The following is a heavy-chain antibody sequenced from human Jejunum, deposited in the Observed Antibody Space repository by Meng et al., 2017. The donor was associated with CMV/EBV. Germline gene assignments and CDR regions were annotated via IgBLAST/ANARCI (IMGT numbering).Heavy chain of an antibody. V-gene: IGHV4-61*01. CDR2: IYYSGST. J-gene: IGHJ5*02. CDR1: GDSVSSGSYN. D-gene: IGHD3-10*01. CDR3: ARGFGSGRSNWFDP. Sequence: GDSVSSGSYNWTWIRHPPGKGLEWIGYIYYSGSTDYNPSLKSRVTISVDTSKSQFSLNLSSVTAADTAVYYCARGFGSGRSNWFDPWGQGTLVTVSS.